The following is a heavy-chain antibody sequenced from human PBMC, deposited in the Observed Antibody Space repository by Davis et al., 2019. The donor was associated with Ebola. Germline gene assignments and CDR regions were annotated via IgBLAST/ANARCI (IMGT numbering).Heavy chain of an antibody. CDR1: VITFSSYA. D-gene: IGHD1-26*01. Sequence: GESLKISCTDSVITFSSYAMSWVRQAPGKGLEWVSAISGSGGSTYYADSVKGRFTISRDNSRNTLYLQMNSLRAEDTAVYYCARDRIPSDYYYGMDVWGQGTTVTVSS. CDR3: ARDRIPSDYYYGMDV. J-gene: IGHJ6*02. V-gene: IGHV3-23*01. CDR2: ISGSGGST.